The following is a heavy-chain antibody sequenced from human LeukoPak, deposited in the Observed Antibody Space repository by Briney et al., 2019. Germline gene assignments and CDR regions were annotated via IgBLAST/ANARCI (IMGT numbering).Heavy chain of an antibody. CDR2: INPNSGGT. Sequence: ASVKVSCKASGGTFSSYAISWVRQAPGQGLEWMGWINPNSGGTNYAQKFQGRVTMTRDTSISTAYMELSRLRSDDTAVYYCARVLVHGYNADYWGQGTLVTVSS. D-gene: IGHD5-24*01. CDR3: ARVLVHGYNADY. CDR1: GGTFSSYA. V-gene: IGHV1-2*02. J-gene: IGHJ4*02.